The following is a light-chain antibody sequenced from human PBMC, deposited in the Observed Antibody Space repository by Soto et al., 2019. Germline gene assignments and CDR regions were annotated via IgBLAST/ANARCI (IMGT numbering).Light chain of an antibody. J-gene: IGKJ1*01. V-gene: IGKV3-15*01. Sequence: EIVMTQSPATLCVCPGERATLSSRASQSVSSNLAWYQHKPGQAPRLLIFGASTRATGIPVRFSGSGSGRQFPLTISSLQSEAFAVYYRHQYNDGPGGTFGQGTKVDI. CDR3: HQYNDGPGGT. CDR1: QSVSSN. CDR2: GAS.